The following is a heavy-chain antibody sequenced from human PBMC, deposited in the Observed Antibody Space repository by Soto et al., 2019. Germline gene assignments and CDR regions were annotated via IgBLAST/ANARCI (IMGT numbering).Heavy chain of an antibody. CDR3: ARGFAIGWYTYFFDL. CDR1: GVSINSHY. Sequence: SETLSLTCDVSGVSINSHYWSWIRQPPGKGLEWIGYIFYSGSTNYNPSPKSRVTISVDTSKNQFSLKLSSVTAADTAVYYCARGFAIGWYTYFFDLWGQGPLVTSPQ. CDR2: IFYSGST. J-gene: IGHJ4*02. D-gene: IGHD6-19*01. V-gene: IGHV4-59*08.